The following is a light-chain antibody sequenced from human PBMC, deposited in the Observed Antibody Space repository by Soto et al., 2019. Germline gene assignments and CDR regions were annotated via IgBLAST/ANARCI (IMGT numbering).Light chain of an antibody. Sequence: EIIMTQSPATLSVSPGERATLSCRASQSVSSDLAWYQQEPGQAPRVLIYTASTRATGIPARFSGSGSGTEFTLTISSLQSEDFAVYYCQQYNDWPRTFGQGTKLDI. V-gene: IGKV3D-15*01. CDR1: QSVSSD. CDR2: TAS. J-gene: IGKJ1*01. CDR3: QQYNDWPRT.